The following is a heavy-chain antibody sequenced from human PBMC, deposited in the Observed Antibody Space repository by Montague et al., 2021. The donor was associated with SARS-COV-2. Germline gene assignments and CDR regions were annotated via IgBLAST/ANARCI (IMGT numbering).Heavy chain of an antibody. Sequence: SETLSLTCTVSGGSISGYYWSWIRQPPGKGLEWIGYIYYSGSTKYNPFLESRVTVSVDRSKNQVSLKLSSVTAADTAVYYCARLLRSCTNGVCRTYYYYAMDVWGQGTPVTVSS. CDR1: GGSISGYY. CDR3: ARLLRSCTNGVCRTYYYYAMDV. V-gene: IGHV4-59*01. D-gene: IGHD2-8*01. J-gene: IGHJ6*02. CDR2: IYYSGST.